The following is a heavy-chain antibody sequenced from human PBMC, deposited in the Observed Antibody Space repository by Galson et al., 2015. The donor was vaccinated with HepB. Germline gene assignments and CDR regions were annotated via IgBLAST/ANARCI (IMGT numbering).Heavy chain of an antibody. CDR2: IIPIFGTA. CDR1: GGTFSSYA. Sequence: SVKVSCKASGGTFSSYAISWVRQAPGQGLEWMGGIIPIFGTANYAQKFQGRVTITADESTSTAYMELSSLRSEDTAVYYRASPGTRGDPDYWGQGTLVTVSS. J-gene: IGHJ4*02. CDR3: ASPGTRGDPDY. V-gene: IGHV1-69*13. D-gene: IGHD4-17*01.